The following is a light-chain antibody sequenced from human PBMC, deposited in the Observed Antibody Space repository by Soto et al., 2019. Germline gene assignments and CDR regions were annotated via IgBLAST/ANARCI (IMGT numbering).Light chain of an antibody. CDR2: AAS. Sequence: DIQMTQSPSSLSASVGDRVTITCRASQRISSYLNWYQQKPGKAPRLLIYAASSLQSGVPSRFSGSGSGTDFTLTISSLQPEDFATYYCQQSYSTPLPFGGGTKVDIK. CDR1: QRISSY. CDR3: QQSYSTPLP. V-gene: IGKV1-39*01. J-gene: IGKJ4*01.